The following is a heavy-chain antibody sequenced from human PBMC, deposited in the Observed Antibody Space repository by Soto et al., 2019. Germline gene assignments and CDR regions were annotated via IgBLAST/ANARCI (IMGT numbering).Heavy chain of an antibody. V-gene: IGHV1-8*01. CDR1: GYTFTTYE. CDR2: MNPNSGNT. CDR3: AGNYSGSLYGMDV. J-gene: IGHJ6*02. Sequence: QVQLVQSGAEVKKPGASVKVSCKASGYTFTTYEINWVRQATGQGLEWMGWMNPNSGNTAYAQKFRGRVTMTRNTYISTDYMEMGSLRSEDTAVYYCAGNYSGSLYGMDVWGQGTTVTVSS. D-gene: IGHD6-13*01.